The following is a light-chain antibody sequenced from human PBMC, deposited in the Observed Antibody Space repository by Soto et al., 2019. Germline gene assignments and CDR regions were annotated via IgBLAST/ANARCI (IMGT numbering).Light chain of an antibody. CDR2: EVN. V-gene: IGLV2-14*01. Sequence: QSVLTQPACVSGSPGQSVTISCTGPRSDIGDSNFISWYQHSPGKAPRLLIYEVNNRPSGVSKRFSGSKAGNTASLTISGLLDYDEADYFCASFRSGTIPVFAIGPKAT. CDR3: ASFRSGTIPV. J-gene: IGLJ1*01. CDR1: RSDIGDSNF.